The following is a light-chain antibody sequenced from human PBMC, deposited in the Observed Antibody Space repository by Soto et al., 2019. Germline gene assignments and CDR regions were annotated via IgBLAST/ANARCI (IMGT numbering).Light chain of an antibody. CDR3: QKYRSAPWT. CDR1: QDINNY. V-gene: IGKV1-27*01. Sequence: DIQMTQSPSSLSASIGDKVTITCRTSQDINNYLVWYKQKPGKVPKLLIYSASTLQTGVPSRFSGSGSGTDFTLTINSLQPEDVATYYCQKYRSAPWTFGQGTKVEIK. J-gene: IGKJ1*01. CDR2: SAS.